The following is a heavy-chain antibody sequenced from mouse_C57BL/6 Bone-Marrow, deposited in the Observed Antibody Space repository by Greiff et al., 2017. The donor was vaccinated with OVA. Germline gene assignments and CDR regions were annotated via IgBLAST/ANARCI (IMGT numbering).Heavy chain of an antibody. CDR1: GFTFTDYY. J-gene: IGHJ1*03. D-gene: IGHD2-4*01. CDR3: ARYMRDYDGWYFDV. V-gene: IGHV7-3*01. Sequence: VQLKESGGGLVQPGGSLSLSCAASGFTFTDYYMSWVRQPPGKALEWLGFIRNKANGYTTEYSASVKGRFTISRDNSQSILYLQMNALRAEDSATYYCARYMRDYDGWYFDVWGTGTTVTVSS. CDR2: IRNKANGYTT.